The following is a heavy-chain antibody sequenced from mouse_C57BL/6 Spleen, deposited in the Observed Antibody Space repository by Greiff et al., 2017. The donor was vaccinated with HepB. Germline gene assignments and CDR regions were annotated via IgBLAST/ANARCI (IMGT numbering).Heavy chain of an antibody. CDR3: ARSRYYGSSHCYFDV. J-gene: IGHJ1*03. V-gene: IGHV1-4*01. CDR1: GYTFTSYT. CDR2: INPSSGYT. Sequence: VQLQQSGAELARPGASVKMSCKASGYTFTSYTMHWVKQRPGQGLEWIGYINPSSGYTKYNQKFKDKATLTADKSSSTAYMQLSSLTSEDSAVYYCARSRYYGSSHCYFDVWGTGTTVTVSS. D-gene: IGHD1-1*01.